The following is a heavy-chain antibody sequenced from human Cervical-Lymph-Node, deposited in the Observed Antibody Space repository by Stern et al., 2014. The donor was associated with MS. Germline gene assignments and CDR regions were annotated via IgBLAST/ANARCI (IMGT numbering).Heavy chain of an antibody. J-gene: IGHJ4*02. D-gene: IGHD6-19*01. V-gene: IGHV3-23*04. CDR2: IRGSDGST. CDR3: AKVYGSGPFDY. CDR1: GFTFSSYA. Sequence: EEQLVESGGTLVQPGGSLRLSCAASGFTFSSYAMSWVRQAPGKGLEWVSVIRGSDGSTFYADSVKGRFTISRDNSKNTLFLQMNSLRAEDTAVYYCAKVYGSGPFDYWGQGTLVTVSS.